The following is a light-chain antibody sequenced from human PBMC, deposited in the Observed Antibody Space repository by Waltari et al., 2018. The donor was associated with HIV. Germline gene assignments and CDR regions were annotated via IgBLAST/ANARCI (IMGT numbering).Light chain of an antibody. CDR3: LQDYNYPRT. CDR1: QDIRND. V-gene: IGKV1-6*01. J-gene: IGKJ1*01. Sequence: AIQMTQSPSSLSASVGDSVTITCRGSQDIRNDLAWYQQRPGKAPKLLIYAASTLQSGVPSRFSGSGSGTYFTLTLSSLQPEDLATYYCLQDYNYPRTFGQGTKVEI. CDR2: AAS.